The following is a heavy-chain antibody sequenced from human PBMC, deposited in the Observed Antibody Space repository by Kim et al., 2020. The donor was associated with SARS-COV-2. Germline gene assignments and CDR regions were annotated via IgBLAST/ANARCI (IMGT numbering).Heavy chain of an antibody. V-gene: IGHV3-23*01. CDR2: IRSSDDST. CDR1: GFTFSNFA. CDR3: AKVGSIGCTDFDY. J-gene: IGHJ4*02. Sequence: GGSLRLSCAASGFTFSNFAMSWVRQAPGKALEWVSTIRSSDDSTNYADSVKGRFTISRDNSKNTLSLQMNSLRAEDTAVYYCAKVGSIGCTDFDYWGQGTVLTV. D-gene: IGHD2-8*02.